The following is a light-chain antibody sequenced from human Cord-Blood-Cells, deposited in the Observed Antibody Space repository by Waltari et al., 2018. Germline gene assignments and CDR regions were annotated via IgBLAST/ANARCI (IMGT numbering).Light chain of an antibody. CDR1: QSVSSSY. V-gene: IGKV3-20*01. CDR2: GSS. Sequence: EIVLKQSPGTLSLSPGERATLPRRASQSVSSSYLAWYQQKPGQAPRLLIYGSSSRATGIPDRFSGSGSGTDFTLTISRLEPEDFAVYYCQQYGSSLLTFGGGTKVEIK. J-gene: IGKJ4*01. CDR3: QQYGSSLLT.